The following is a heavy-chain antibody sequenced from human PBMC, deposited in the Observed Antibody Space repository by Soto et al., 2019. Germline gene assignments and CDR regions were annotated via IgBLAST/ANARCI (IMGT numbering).Heavy chain of an antibody. CDR1: GFTFSSYG. CDR2: ISYDGSNK. CDR3: AKNLGMATTLGKGFDY. Sequence: QVQLVESGGGVVQPGRSLRLSCAASGFTFSSYGMHWVRQAPGKGLEWVAVISYDGSNKYYADSVKGRFTISRDNSKNTLYLQMNSLRAEDTAVYYCAKNLGMATTLGKGFDYWGQGTLVTVPS. D-gene: IGHD5-12*01. J-gene: IGHJ4*02. V-gene: IGHV3-30*18.